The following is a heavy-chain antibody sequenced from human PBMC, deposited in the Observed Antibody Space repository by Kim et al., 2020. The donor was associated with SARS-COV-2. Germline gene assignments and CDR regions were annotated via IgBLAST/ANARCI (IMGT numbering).Heavy chain of an antibody. V-gene: IGHV1-24*01. CDR3: ATAPAVVVVAATPDYYYGMDV. J-gene: IGHJ6*02. D-gene: IGHD2-15*01. CDR1: GYTLTELS. Sequence: ASVKVSCKVSGYTLTELSMHWVLQAPGKGLEWMGGFDPEDGETIYAQKFQGRVTMTEDTSTDTAYMELSSLRSEDTAVYYCATAPAVVVVAATPDYYYGMDVWGQGTTVTVSS. CDR2: FDPEDGET.